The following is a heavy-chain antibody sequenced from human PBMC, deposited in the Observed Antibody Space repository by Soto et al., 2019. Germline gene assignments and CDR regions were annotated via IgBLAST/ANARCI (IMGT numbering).Heavy chain of an antibody. CDR3: ALRRLRDSMDFNY. CDR1: GYTFTRSG. Sequence: GASVKVSCKASGYTFTRSGISWVRQAPGQGLEWMGWISTYNGNTNYAQTLQGRVTMTTDTSTSTAYMELRSLRSDDTAVYYCALRRLRDSMDFNYWGQGTLVTVSS. D-gene: IGHD3-22*01. J-gene: IGHJ4*02. V-gene: IGHV1-18*01. CDR2: ISTYNGNT.